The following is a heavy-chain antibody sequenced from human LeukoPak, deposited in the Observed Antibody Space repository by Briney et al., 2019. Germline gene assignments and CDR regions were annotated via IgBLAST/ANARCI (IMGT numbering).Heavy chain of an antibody. Sequence: GASVKVSCKASGYTFTSYAMNWVGQAPGQGLEWMGWINTNTGNPTYAQGFTGRFVFSLGTSVSTAYLQISSLRAEDTAVYCCARDAAWEQLALGYWGQGTLVTVSS. D-gene: IGHD6-13*01. CDR1: GYTFTSYA. V-gene: IGHV7-4-1*02. J-gene: IGHJ4*02. CDR2: INTNTGNP. CDR3: ARDAAWEQLALGY.